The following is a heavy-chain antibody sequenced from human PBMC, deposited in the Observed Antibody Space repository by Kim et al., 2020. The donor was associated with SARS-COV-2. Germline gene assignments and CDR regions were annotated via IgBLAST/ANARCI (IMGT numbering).Heavy chain of an antibody. CDR3: ATIAAAGTGNWFDP. Sequence: NPSLKSRVTISVDTSKNQFSLKLSSVTAADTAVYYCATIAAAGTGNWFDPWGQGTLVTVSS. V-gene: IGHV4-34*01. J-gene: IGHJ5*02. D-gene: IGHD6-13*01.